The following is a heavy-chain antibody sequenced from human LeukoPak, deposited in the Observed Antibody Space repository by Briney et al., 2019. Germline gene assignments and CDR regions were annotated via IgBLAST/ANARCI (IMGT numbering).Heavy chain of an antibody. Sequence: ASVKVSCKASGYTFTSYYMHWVRQAPGQGLEWMGIINPSGGSTSYAQKFQGRVTITTDESTSTAYMELSSLRSEDTAVYYCARVRGGPIITPDAFDIWGQGTMVTVSS. CDR1: GYTFTSYY. CDR2: INPSGGST. J-gene: IGHJ3*02. D-gene: IGHD3-10*01. V-gene: IGHV1-46*01. CDR3: ARVRGGPIITPDAFDI.